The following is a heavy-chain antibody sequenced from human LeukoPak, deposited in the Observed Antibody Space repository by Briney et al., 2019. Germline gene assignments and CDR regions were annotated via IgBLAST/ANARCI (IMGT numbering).Heavy chain of an antibody. J-gene: IGHJ4*02. V-gene: IGHV3-15*01. CDR3: TTVLGYVGYSGSYGY. D-gene: IGHD1-26*01. CDR2: IKSKTDGGTT. Sequence: GGSLRLSCAASGSTFSNAWMSWVRQAPGKGLEWVGRIKSKTDGGTTDYAAPVKGRFTISRDDSKNTLYLQMNSLKTEDTAVYYCTTVLGYVGYSGSYGYWGQGTLVTVSS. CDR1: GSTFSNAW.